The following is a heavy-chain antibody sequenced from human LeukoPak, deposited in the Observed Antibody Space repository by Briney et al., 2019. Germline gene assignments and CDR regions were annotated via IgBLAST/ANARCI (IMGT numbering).Heavy chain of an antibody. CDR1: GGSISSYY. V-gene: IGHV4-4*07. Sequence: SETLSLTCTVSGGSISSYYWSWIRQPAGKGLEWIGRIYTSGSTNYNPSLKSRVTMSVDTSKNQFSLKLSSVTAADTAVYYCARHSSLGSYYTPYYFDYWGQGTLVTVSS. D-gene: IGHD3-10*01. CDR2: IYTSGST. CDR3: ARHSSLGSYYTPYYFDY. J-gene: IGHJ4*02.